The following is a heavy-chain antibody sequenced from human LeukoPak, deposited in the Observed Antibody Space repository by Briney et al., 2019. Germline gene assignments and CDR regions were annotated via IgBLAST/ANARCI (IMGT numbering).Heavy chain of an antibody. CDR1: GGSFSGYY. Sequence: PSETLSLTCAVYGGSFSGYYWGWIRQPPGKGLEWIGSIYYSGSTYYNPSLKSRVTISVDTSKNQFSLKLSSVTAADTAVYYCARSGGFWSGYYQYNWFDPWGQGTLVTVSS. D-gene: IGHD3-3*01. CDR3: ARSGGFWSGYYQYNWFDP. V-gene: IGHV4-39*01. J-gene: IGHJ5*02. CDR2: IYYSGST.